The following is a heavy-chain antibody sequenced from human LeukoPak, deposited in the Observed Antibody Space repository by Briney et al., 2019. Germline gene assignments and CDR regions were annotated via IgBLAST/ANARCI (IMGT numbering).Heavy chain of an antibody. J-gene: IGHJ4*02. Sequence: PGGSLRLSCAASGFTFSSYSMNWVRQAPGKGLEWVSYISSSSSTIYYADSVKGRFTISRDNAKNSLYLQMNSLRAEDTAVYYCARDPAYNWNYVPPRRHQYYFDYWGQGTLVTVSS. CDR1: GFTFSSYS. CDR2: ISSSSSTI. D-gene: IGHD1-7*01. CDR3: ARDPAYNWNYVPPRRHQYYFDY. V-gene: IGHV3-48*01.